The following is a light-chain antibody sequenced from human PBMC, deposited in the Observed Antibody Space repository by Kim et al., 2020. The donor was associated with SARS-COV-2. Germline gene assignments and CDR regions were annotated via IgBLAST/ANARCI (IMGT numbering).Light chain of an antibody. Sequence: AVGDRVTITCRASQSIRIWLAWYQQKPGKAPKLLIYKASSLQIGVPSRFSGRGSGTEFTLTISSLQPDDVATYYCQQYESSSSWAFGQGTKVDIK. V-gene: IGKV1-5*03. CDR3: QQYESSSSWA. CDR2: KAS. CDR1: QSIRIW. J-gene: IGKJ1*01.